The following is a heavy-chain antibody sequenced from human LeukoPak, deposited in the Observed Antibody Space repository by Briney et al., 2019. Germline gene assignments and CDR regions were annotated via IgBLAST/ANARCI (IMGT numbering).Heavy chain of an antibody. CDR3: ARGYSGWYRRNWFDP. CDR2: INHSGST. V-gene: IGHV4-34*01. CDR1: GGSFSDYY. Sequence: SQTLSLTCAVYGGSFSDYYWNWIRQPPGKGLEWIGEINHSGSTSYNSSLKSRVTMSVDTSKNQVSLKVSSVIAADTAVYYCARGYSGWYRRNWFDPWGQGTLVTVSS. J-gene: IGHJ5*02. D-gene: IGHD6-19*01.